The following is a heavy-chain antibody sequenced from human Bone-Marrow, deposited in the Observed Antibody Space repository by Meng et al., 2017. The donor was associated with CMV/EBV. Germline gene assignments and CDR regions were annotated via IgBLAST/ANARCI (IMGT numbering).Heavy chain of an antibody. CDR2: IFSNDEK. Sequence: SGPTLVKPTETLTLTCTVSGFSLSNARMGVSWIRQPPGKALEWLAHIFSNDEKSYSTSLKSRLTISKDTSKSQVVLTMTNMDPVDTATYYCARLQRAVAGTYYYYYGMDVWGQGTTATVSS. V-gene: IGHV2-26*01. CDR1: GFSLSNARMG. CDR3: ARLQRAVAGTYYYYYGMDV. D-gene: IGHD6-19*01. J-gene: IGHJ6*02.